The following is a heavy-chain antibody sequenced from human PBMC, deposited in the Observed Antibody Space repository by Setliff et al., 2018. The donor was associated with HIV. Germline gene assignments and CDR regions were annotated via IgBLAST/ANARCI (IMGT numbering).Heavy chain of an antibody. CDR1: VIPFSAHT. J-gene: IGHJ4*02. D-gene: IGHD2-21*01. V-gene: IGHV3-21*01. CDR2: ISANSIFK. CDR3: ARDLNGGDFDY. Sequence: GGSLSLSCTASVIPFSAHTLNWVRRAPGKGLEWVSSISANSIFKYYADSVKDRFSISRDNAKKSVSLQMDSLRAEDSAVYYCARDLNGGDFDYWGQGTLVTVSS.